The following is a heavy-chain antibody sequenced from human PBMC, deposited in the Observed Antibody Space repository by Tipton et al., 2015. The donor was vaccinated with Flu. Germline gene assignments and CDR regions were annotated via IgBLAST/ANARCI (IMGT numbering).Heavy chain of an antibody. CDR1: GFTFSTYG. V-gene: IGHV3-33*01. D-gene: IGHD3-16*01. Sequence: SLRLSCAASGFTFSTYGMHWVRQAPGKGLEWVAVIWYDGSNKYYADSVKGRFTISRDNSKSTLYLQMNRLRAEDTAAYYCARDRRRPSYENPNDIFGDWDQSTLVLASS. J-gene: IGHJ1*01. CDR2: IWYDGSNK. CDR3: ARDRRRPSYENPNDIFGD.